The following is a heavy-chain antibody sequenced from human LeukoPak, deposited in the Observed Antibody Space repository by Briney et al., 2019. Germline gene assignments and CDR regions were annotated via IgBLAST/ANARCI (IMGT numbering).Heavy chain of an antibody. J-gene: IGHJ4*02. CDR3: TTRDYFDY. CDR1: GFSFSGHW. Sequence: GGSLRLSCVVSGFSFSGHWMHWVRHAPGKGLEWVSRIKHDGITTSYADSVKGRFTISRDNAKNTLYLQMNSLRAEDTAVYYCTTRDYFDYWGQGTLITVSS. CDR2: IKHDGITT. V-gene: IGHV3-74*01.